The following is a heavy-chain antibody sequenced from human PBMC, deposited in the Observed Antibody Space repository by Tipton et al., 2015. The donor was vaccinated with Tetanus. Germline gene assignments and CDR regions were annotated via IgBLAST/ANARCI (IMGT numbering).Heavy chain of an antibody. CDR3: AKKYCSGGSCYSIDY. CDR2: ISGSGGST. Sequence: GSLRLSCAASGFTFSSHAMSWVRQAPGKGLECVSGISGSGGSTYYAYSVKGRFTISRDNSKNTLYLQMNSLRAEDTAVCYCAKKYCSGGSCYSIDYWGQGTLVTVSS. D-gene: IGHD2-15*01. V-gene: IGHV3-23*01. CDR1: GFTFSSHA. J-gene: IGHJ4*02.